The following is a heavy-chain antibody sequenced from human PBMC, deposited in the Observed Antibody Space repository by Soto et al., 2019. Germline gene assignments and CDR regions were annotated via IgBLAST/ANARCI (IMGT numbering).Heavy chain of an antibody. CDR2: LHHGGST. CDR3: TKNSAYALDY. J-gene: IGHJ4*02. V-gene: IGHV4-4*02. Sequence: TLSLTCDVSRYSINNDNWWSWVRQPPGGGLEWIGELHHGGSTNYNPSLESRATFSVDISKNQFFLKLSSVTAADTAVYYCTKNSAYALDYWGQGTLVTGSS. CDR1: RYSINNDNW. D-gene: IGHD5-12*01.